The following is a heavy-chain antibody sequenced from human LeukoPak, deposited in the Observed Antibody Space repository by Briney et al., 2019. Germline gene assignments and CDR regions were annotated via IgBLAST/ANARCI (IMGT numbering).Heavy chain of an antibody. CDR2: IKSKTDGGTT. V-gene: IGHV3-15*01. CDR1: GFTVSSNS. D-gene: IGHD3-9*01. Sequence: GGSLRLSCTVSGFTVSSNSMSWVRQAPGKGLEWVGRIKSKTDGGTTDYAAPVKGRFTISRDDSKNTLYLQMNSLKTEDTAVYYCTTDPYYDILTGYYITAPFDYWGQGTLVTVSS. CDR3: TTDPYYDILTGYYITAPFDY. J-gene: IGHJ4*02.